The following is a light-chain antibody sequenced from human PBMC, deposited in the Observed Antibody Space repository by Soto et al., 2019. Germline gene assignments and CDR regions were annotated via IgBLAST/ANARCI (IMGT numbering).Light chain of an antibody. CDR3: QQYNSWPPYT. J-gene: IGKJ2*01. V-gene: IGKV3-15*01. CDR1: QSVSSN. CDR2: GAS. Sequence: EVVMTQSPATVSVSPGERATLSCRASQSVSSNLAWYQQKPGQAPRLLIYGASTRATGTTARFSGSGYGTEFTLTISSLQSEDFAVSYCQQYNSWPPYTFGQGPKLEIK.